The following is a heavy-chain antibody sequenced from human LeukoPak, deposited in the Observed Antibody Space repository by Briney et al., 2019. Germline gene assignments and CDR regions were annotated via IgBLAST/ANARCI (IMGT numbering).Heavy chain of an antibody. D-gene: IGHD3-9*01. J-gene: IGHJ5*02. V-gene: IGHV3-48*03. CDR2: ISSSGSTI. CDR1: GFTFSSYE. Sequence: TGGSLRLSCAASGFTFSSYEMNWVRQAPGKGLEWVSYISSSGSTIYYADSVKGRFTISRDNAKNSLYLQMNSLRAEDTAVYYCAAIFYDILTGYHWFDPWGQGTLVTVSS. CDR3: AAIFYDILTGYHWFDP.